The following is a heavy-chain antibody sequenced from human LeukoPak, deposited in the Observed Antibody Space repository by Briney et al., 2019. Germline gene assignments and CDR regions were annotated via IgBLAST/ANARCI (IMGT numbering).Heavy chain of an antibody. D-gene: IGHD2-21*01. CDR2: ISAYNGNT. CDR1: GYTFTSYG. J-gene: IGHJ4*02. Sequence: ASVKVSCKASGYTFTSYGISWVRQAPGQGLEWMGWISAYNGNTNHAQKLQGRVTMTTDTSTSTAYMELRSLRSDDTAVYYCARVRLAFVVNWDFDYWGQGTLVTVSS. CDR3: ARVRLAFVVNWDFDY. V-gene: IGHV1-18*01.